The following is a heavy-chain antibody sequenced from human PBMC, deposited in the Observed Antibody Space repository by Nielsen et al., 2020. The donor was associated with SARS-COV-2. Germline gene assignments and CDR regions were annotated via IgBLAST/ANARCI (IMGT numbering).Heavy chain of an antibody. CDR2: INTYNGIT. V-gene: IGHV1-18*01. J-gene: IGHJ4*02. D-gene: IGHD1/OR15-1a*01. CDR3: AREEQRVIKD. Sequence: ASVKVSCKASGYPFHAYGITWVRQAPGLGLEWMAWINTYNGITYYAEKFRDRVTVTTDTPTTTAYLEMRSLRSDDTAVYFCAREEQRVIKDWGQGTLVTVSS. CDR1: GYPFHAYG.